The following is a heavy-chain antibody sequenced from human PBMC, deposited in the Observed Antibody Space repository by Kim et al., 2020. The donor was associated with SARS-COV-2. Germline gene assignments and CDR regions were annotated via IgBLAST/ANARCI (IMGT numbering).Heavy chain of an antibody. V-gene: IGHV3-23*01. J-gene: IGHJ4*02. D-gene: IGHD2-21*02. Sequence: GGSLRLSCAASGFTFSDYVMTWVRQAPGKGLEWISTITEGGGDTFYADSVKGRLTISRDDSKNTVYLQMKSLRAEDTAVYYCAKKLAASTAGPGNYFDYWGQGTLVTVSS. CDR2: ITEGGGDT. CDR1: GFTFSDYV. CDR3: AKKLAASTAGPGNYFDY.